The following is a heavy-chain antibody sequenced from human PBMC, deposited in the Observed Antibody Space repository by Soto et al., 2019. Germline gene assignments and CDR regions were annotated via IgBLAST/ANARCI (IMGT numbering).Heavy chain of an antibody. Sequence: QVQLQESGPGLVKPSETLSLTCTVSGGSISSYYWSWIRQPPGKGLEWIGYIYYSGSTNYNPSLKSRATISVDTSKNQFAMKLSSVSAADTAVYYCARSSYYAPYYYYGMDVWGQGTTVTVSS. V-gene: IGHV4-59*08. CDR1: GGSISSYY. CDR2: IYYSGST. D-gene: IGHD3-22*01. J-gene: IGHJ6*02. CDR3: ARSSYYAPYYYYGMDV.